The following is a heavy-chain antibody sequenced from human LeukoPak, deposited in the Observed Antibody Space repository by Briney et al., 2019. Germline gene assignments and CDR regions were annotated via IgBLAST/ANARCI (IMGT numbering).Heavy chain of an antibody. CDR2: IYYSGST. J-gene: IGHJ6*03. CDR1: GGSISSYY. CDR3: ASTVVVAAEYYYYYYYMDV. V-gene: IGHV4-59*01. D-gene: IGHD2-15*01. Sequence: SETLSLTCTVSGGSISSYYWSWIRQPPGKGLEWIGYIYYSGSTNYNPSLKSRVTISVDTSKNQFSLKLSSVTAADTAVYYCASTVVVAAEYYYYYYYMDVWGKGTTVTVSS.